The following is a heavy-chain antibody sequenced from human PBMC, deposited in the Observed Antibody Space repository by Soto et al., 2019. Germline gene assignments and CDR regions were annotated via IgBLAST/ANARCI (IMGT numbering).Heavy chain of an antibody. CDR1: GFTLSTYG. J-gene: IGHJ6*02. CDR2: IWYDGSNK. Sequence: SLRLSFAASGFTLSTYGMHWVREAPFNVLEWVAFIWYDGSNKYYADSVKGRFTISRDNSKNTLYLQMNSLRAEDTAVYYCATDMNYDILTGSPTYGMDVWRQGTTVTV. D-gene: IGHD3-9*01. CDR3: ATDMNYDILTGSPTYGMDV. V-gene: IGHV3-33*01.